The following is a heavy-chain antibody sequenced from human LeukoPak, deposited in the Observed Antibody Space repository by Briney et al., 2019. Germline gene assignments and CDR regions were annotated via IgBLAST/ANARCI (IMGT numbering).Heavy chain of an antibody. Sequence: SENLSLTCTVSGGSVSSSSYFWGWIRQPPGKGLEWIGSMYYSGTTCYNPSLKSRVTISVDTSKNQFSLKLSSVTAADTAVYYCARHYCSGGSCPDAFDIWGQGTMVTVSS. CDR1: GGSVSSSSYF. D-gene: IGHD2-15*01. CDR2: MYYSGTT. V-gene: IGHV4-39*01. J-gene: IGHJ3*02. CDR3: ARHYCSGGSCPDAFDI.